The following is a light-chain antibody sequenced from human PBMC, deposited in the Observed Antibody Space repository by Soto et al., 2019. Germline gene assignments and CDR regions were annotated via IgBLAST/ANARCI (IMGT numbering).Light chain of an antibody. CDR3: QQYGSPRYT. J-gene: IGKJ2*01. CDR1: QSVSSSY. Sequence: EIVLTQSPGTLSLSPGERATLSCRASQSVSSSYLAWYQQKPGQAPRLLIYGASSRATGIPDRFSGSGSGTDFTLTISRLEPEVFAVYYCQQYGSPRYTFGQGTKLEIK. V-gene: IGKV3-20*01. CDR2: GAS.